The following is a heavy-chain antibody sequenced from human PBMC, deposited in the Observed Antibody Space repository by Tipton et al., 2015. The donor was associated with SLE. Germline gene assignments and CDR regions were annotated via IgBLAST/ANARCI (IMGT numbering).Heavy chain of an antibody. V-gene: IGHV4-34*01. CDR2: INHSGST. J-gene: IGHJ6*03. D-gene: IGHD3-3*01. Sequence: LRLSCAASGFTFSDYYMSWIRQPPGKGLEWIGEINHSGSTNYNPSLKSRVTISVDTSKNQFSLKLSSVTAADTAVYCCAREWVGKLEWSIRGYYYYMDVWGKGTTVTVSS. CDR3: AREWVGKLEWSIRGYYYYMDV. CDR1: GFTFSDYY.